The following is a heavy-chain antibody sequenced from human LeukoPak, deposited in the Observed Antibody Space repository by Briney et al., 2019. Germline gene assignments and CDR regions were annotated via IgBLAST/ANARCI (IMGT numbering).Heavy chain of an antibody. J-gene: IGHJ4*02. CDR3: SRVASYYLGSQASLDY. D-gene: IGHD3-10*01. CDR1: GFIFADYA. Sequence: GGSLRLSCAASGFIFADYAMTWVRQAPGKGLEWIGFIIGKAYGVTTEYAASVRGRFTISRDDSKTIAYLQMSSLNTEDTAVYYCSRVASYYLGSQASLDYWGQGTLVTVSS. CDR2: IIGKAYGVTT. V-gene: IGHV3-49*04.